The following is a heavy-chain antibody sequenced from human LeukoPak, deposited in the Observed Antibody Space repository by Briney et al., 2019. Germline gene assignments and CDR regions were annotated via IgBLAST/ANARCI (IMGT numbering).Heavy chain of an antibody. CDR2: IYRSGKT. V-gene: IGHV4-38-2*01. D-gene: IGHD3-10*01. Sequence: KPSETPSLTCAVSSYSINTDYYWVWIRQPPEKGLEWIGSIYRSGKTYYNPSLKSRVTISLDMSKNQFSLKLNSVIAADTAVYYCARGGSGTNYYYMDVWGKGTTVTVSS. CDR3: ARGGSGTNYYYMDV. J-gene: IGHJ6*03. CDR1: SYSINTDYY.